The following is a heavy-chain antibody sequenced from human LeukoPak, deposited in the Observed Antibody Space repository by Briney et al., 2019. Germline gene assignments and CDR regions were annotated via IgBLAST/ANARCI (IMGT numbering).Heavy chain of an antibody. Sequence: GGSLRLSCAASGFTFDDYTMHWVRQAPGKGLEWVSLISWDGGSTYYADSVKGRFTTSRDNSKNSLYLQMNSLRTEDTALYYCAKDIGGRDGYNLSFDYWGQGTLVTVSS. CDR3: AKDIGGRDGYNLSFDY. J-gene: IGHJ4*02. CDR2: ISWDGGST. CDR1: GFTFDDYT. V-gene: IGHV3-43*01. D-gene: IGHD5-24*01.